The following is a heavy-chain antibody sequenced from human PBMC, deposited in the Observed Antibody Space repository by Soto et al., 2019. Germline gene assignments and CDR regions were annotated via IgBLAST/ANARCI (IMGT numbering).Heavy chain of an antibody. CDR3: ARAGANYDSSGYYYVDPNWFDP. Sequence: SETLSLTCTVSGGSISSGGYYWSWIRQHPGKGLEWIGYIYYSGSTYYNPSLKSRVTISVDTSKNQFSLKLSSVTAADTAVYYCARAGANYDSSGYYYVDPNWFDPWGQGTLVTVSS. J-gene: IGHJ5*02. D-gene: IGHD3-22*01. CDR2: IYYSGST. V-gene: IGHV4-31*03. CDR1: GGSISSGGYY.